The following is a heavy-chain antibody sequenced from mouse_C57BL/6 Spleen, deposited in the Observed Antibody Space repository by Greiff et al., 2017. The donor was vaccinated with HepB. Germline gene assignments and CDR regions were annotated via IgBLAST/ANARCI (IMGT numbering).Heavy chain of an antibody. CDR2: ISNGGGST. D-gene: IGHD2-4*01. V-gene: IGHV5-12*01. CDR3: ARQIYYDYDGYFDV. CDR1: GFTFSDYY. Sequence: EVMLVESGGGLVQPGGSLKLSCAASGFTFSDYYMYWVRQTPEKRLEWVAYISNGGGSTYYPDTVKGRFTISRDNAKNTLYLQMSRLKSEDTAMYYCARQIYYDYDGYFDVWGTGTTVTVSS. J-gene: IGHJ1*03.